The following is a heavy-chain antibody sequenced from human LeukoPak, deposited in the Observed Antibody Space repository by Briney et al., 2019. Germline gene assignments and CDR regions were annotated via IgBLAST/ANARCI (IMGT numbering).Heavy chain of an antibody. J-gene: IGHJ4*02. CDR3: ARGYSGTYRIDY. V-gene: IGHV3-74*01. Sequence: GGSLRLSCAASGFTFSRYWMHWVRQAAGKGLVWVSRINSDGSSTSYADSVKGRFTISRDNAKNTLSLQMNSLRADDTAVYYCARGYSGTYRIDYWGQGTLVTVSS. CDR2: INSDGSST. CDR1: GFTFSRYW. D-gene: IGHD1-26*01.